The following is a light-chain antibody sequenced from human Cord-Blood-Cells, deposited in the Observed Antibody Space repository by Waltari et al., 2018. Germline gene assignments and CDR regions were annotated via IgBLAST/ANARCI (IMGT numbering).Light chain of an antibody. CDR2: EGS. CDR1: SSDVGGYNL. Sequence: QSALTQPASASGSPGQSITISCTGTSSDVGGYNLVSWYQQHPGKAPKLMIYEGSKRPSGVSNRFSGSKSGNTASLTISGLQAEDEADYYCCSYAGSSTSVFGGGTKLTVL. V-gene: IGLV2-23*01. J-gene: IGLJ3*02. CDR3: CSYAGSSTSV.